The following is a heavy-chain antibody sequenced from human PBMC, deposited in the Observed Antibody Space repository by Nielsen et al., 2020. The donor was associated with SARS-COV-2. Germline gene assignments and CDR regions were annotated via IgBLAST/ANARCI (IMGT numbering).Heavy chain of an antibody. D-gene: IGHD2-2*01. V-gene: IGHV3-23*01. CDR2: TSASGAST. CDR1: GFTFNIYA. Sequence: GESLKISCAASGFTFNIYAMAWVRRAPGRGLEWVSGTSASGASTYYADSVKGRFSISRDNSRNTLYLQMNSLRVEDTAIYYCAKVYCSSTSCPRGYFDYWGQGTLVTVSS. J-gene: IGHJ4*02. CDR3: AKVYCSSTSCPRGYFDY.